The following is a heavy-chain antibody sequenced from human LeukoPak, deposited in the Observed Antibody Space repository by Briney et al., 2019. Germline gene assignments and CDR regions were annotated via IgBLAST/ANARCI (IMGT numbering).Heavy chain of an antibody. D-gene: IGHD6-19*01. CDR1: GYSISSGYY. CDR2: IYHSGST. V-gene: IGHV4-38-2*02. Sequence: PSETLSLTCTVSGYSISSGYYWGWIRQPPGKGLEWIGSIYHSGSTYYNPSLKSRVTISVDTSKNQFSLKLSSVTAADTAVYYCARHGRIAVAEGWFDPWGQGTLVTVSS. J-gene: IGHJ5*02. CDR3: ARHGRIAVAEGWFDP.